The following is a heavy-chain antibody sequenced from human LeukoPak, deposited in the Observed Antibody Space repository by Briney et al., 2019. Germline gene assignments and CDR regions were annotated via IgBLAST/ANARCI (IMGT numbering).Heavy chain of an antibody. Sequence: PSETLSLTCTVSGGSIIIYYWSWIRQPAGKGLEWIGRIYTSGSTNYNPSLKSRVTMSVDTSKNQFSLKLSSVTAADTAVYYCARVCSSWPYYFDYWGQGTLVTVSS. CDR2: IYTSGST. J-gene: IGHJ4*02. CDR1: GGSIIIYY. D-gene: IGHD6-13*01. V-gene: IGHV4-4*07. CDR3: ARVCSSWPYYFDY.